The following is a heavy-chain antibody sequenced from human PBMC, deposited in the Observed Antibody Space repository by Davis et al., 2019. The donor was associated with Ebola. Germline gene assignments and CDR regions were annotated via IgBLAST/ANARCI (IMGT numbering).Heavy chain of an antibody. D-gene: IGHD6-19*01. Sequence: GESLKISCAASGFTFSSYWMHWVRQAPGKGLVWVSRINSDGSSTSYADSVKGRFTISRDNAKNTLYLQMNSLRAEDTAVYYCAKGLAVAGTGWGFDYWGQGTLVTVSS. CDR1: GFTFSSYW. CDR2: INSDGSST. J-gene: IGHJ4*02. CDR3: AKGLAVAGTGWGFDY. V-gene: IGHV3-74*01.